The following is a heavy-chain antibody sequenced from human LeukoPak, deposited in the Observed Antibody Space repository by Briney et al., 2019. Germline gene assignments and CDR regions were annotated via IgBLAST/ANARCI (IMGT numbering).Heavy chain of an antibody. CDR2: IYPGDSDT. D-gene: IGHD2-15*01. Sequence: GESLKISCKGSGYIFTSYWLGWVRQMPGKGLEWMGIIYPGDSDTRYSPSFQGQVTISAAKSISTAYLQWSSLKASHTAMYYCAILVVMGAFDIWGQGTMVTVSS. CDR1: GYIFTSYW. J-gene: IGHJ3*02. V-gene: IGHV5-51*01. CDR3: AILVVMGAFDI.